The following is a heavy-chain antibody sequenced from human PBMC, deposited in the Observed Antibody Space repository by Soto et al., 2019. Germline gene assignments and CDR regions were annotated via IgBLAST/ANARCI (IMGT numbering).Heavy chain of an antibody. D-gene: IGHD3-10*01. CDR2: IWYDGSNK. J-gene: IGHJ4*02. Sequence: GGSLRLSCAASGFTFSSYGMHWVRQAPGKGLEWVAVIWYDGSNKYYADSVKGRFTISRDNSKNTLYLQMNSLRAEDTAVYYCARAYGPRVGYYFDYWGQGTLVTVSS. V-gene: IGHV3-33*01. CDR3: ARAYGPRVGYYFDY. CDR1: GFTFSSYG.